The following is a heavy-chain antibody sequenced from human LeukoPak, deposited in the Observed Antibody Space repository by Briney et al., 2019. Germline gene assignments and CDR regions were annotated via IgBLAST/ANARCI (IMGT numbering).Heavy chain of an antibody. Sequence: GGSLRLSCAASGFTYSSHQMSWVRQAPGEGLEWVAKMHGDGSEKFYVDSVKGRFTISRDNAKNSLYLQMNSLRVEDTAVYYCARDWSGSGSAFDFWGQGTLVTVSS. CDR1: GFTYSSHQ. V-gene: IGHV3-7*01. CDR2: MHGDGSEK. D-gene: IGHD3-10*01. CDR3: ARDWSGSGSAFDF. J-gene: IGHJ4*02.